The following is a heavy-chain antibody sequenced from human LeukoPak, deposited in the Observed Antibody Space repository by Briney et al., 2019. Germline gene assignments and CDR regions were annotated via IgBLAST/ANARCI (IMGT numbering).Heavy chain of an antibody. Sequence: PGGSLRLSCAASGFTFDDNTMHWVRQTPGRGLEWVSFITWMSHRTHYADSVRGRFTVSRDNSKDSMHLEMNSLKTEDTGLYHCASEVGYRSLGYLGQGALVTVSS. CDR2: ITWMSHRT. CDR3: ASEVGYRSLGY. V-gene: IGHV3-43*01. CDR1: GFTFDDNT. D-gene: IGHD3-3*01. J-gene: IGHJ4*02.